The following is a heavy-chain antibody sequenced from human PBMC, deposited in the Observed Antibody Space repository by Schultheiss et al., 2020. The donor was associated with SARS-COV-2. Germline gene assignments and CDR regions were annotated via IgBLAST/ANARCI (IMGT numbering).Heavy chain of an antibody. CDR2: ISGTGGST. V-gene: IGHV3-23*01. Sequence: GGSLRLSCAASGFTFSSYAMTWVRQAPGKGLEWVSAISGTGGSTYYADSVKGRFTISRDNSKNTLYLQMNSLRVEDTAVYYCAKVGPTLGHFDYWGQGTLVTVSS. CDR1: GFTFSSYA. CDR3: AKVGPTLGHFDY. J-gene: IGHJ4*02. D-gene: IGHD6-6*01.